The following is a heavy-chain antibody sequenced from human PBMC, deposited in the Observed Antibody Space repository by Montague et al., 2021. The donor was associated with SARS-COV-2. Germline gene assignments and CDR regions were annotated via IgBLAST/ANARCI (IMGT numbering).Heavy chain of an antibody. CDR2: IYYSGST. CDR3: ARHAQRSTEWLDP. CDR1: GGSISSSSYY. J-gene: IGHJ5*02. Sequence: SETLSLTYTVSGGSISSSSYYWGWIRQPPGKGLEWIGTIYYSGSTYYNPSLKSRVTLSVDTSKNQFSLKLSSLTAADTAVYYCARHAQRSTEWLDPWGQGTLVTVSS. V-gene: IGHV4-39*01.